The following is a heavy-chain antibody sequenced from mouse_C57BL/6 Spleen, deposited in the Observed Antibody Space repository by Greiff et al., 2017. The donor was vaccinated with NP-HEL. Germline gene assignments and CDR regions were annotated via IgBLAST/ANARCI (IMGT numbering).Heavy chain of an antibody. V-gene: IGHV1-54*01. CDR2: INPGSGGT. CDR1: GYAFTNYL. Sequence: QVQLQQSGAELVRPGTSVKVSCKASGYAFTNYLIEWVKQRPGQGLEWIGVINPGSGGTNYNEKFKGKATLTADKSSSTAYMQLSSLTSEDSAVYFCAGYDYLFAYWGQGTLVTVSA. J-gene: IGHJ3*01. D-gene: IGHD2-4*01. CDR3: AGYDYLFAY.